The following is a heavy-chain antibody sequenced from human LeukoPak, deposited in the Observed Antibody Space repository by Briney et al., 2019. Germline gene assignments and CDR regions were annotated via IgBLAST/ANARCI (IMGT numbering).Heavy chain of an antibody. Sequence: GGSLRLSCAASGFSFSNYGMNWVRQAPGKGLEWVSGITGGGDSTYYADSVKGRFTISRDNAKNSLYLQMNSLRAEDTAVYYCARGLKSPNLIVVVVPAALDYWGQGTLVTVSS. V-gene: IGHV3-48*04. CDR3: ARGLKSPNLIVVVVPAALDY. CDR1: GFSFSNYG. CDR2: ITGGGDST. J-gene: IGHJ4*02. D-gene: IGHD2-2*01.